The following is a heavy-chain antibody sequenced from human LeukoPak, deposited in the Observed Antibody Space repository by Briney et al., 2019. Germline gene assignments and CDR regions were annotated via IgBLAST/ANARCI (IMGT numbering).Heavy chain of an antibody. Sequence: ASETLSLTCTVSGGSISSYYWSWIRQPPGKGLEWIGYIYYSGSTNYNPSLKSRVTIPVDTSKNQFSLKLSSVTAADTAVYYCAREVDDILTGYYFDYWGQGTLVTVSS. J-gene: IGHJ4*02. CDR3: AREVDDILTGYYFDY. CDR2: IYYSGST. D-gene: IGHD3-9*01. V-gene: IGHV4-59*12. CDR1: GGSISSYY.